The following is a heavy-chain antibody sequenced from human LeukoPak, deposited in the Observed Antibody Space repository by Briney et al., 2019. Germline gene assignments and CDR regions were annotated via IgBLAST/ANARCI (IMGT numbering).Heavy chain of an antibody. V-gene: IGHV4-59*03. CDR3: VLAPNSNWFDF. CDR1: GDSTSNFY. J-gene: IGHJ5*01. Sequence: SETLSLTCTVSGDSTSNFYWNWIRQSPGKGLEWIGNIHYSGSSVYNPSLKSRGTISIDTSRRQFSLKLNSVTAADTAVYFCVLAPNSNWFDFWGPGTLVTVSS. D-gene: IGHD2-8*01. CDR2: IHYSGSS.